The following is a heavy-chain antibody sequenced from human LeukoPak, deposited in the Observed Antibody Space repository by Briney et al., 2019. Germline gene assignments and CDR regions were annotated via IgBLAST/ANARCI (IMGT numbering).Heavy chain of an antibody. CDR3: ATDALMAITGIGSFDY. V-gene: IGHV1-24*01. J-gene: IGHJ4*02. Sequence: GASVKVSCKVSGYTLTELSMHWVRQAPGKGLEWMGGFDPEDGETIYAQKFQGRVTMTEDTSTDTAYMELSSRRSEDTAVYYCATDALMAITGIGSFDYWGQGTLVTVSS. CDR1: GYTLTELS. D-gene: IGHD1-20*01. CDR2: FDPEDGET.